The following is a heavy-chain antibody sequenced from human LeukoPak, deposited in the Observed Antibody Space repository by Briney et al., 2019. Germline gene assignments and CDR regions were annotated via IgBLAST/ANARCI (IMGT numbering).Heavy chain of an antibody. V-gene: IGHV1-8*01. J-gene: IGHJ4*02. D-gene: IGHD6-19*01. CDR3: ARDGSSGWYSFPDY. CDR2: MNPNSGNT. CDR1: GYTFTSYD. Sequence: GASVKVSCKASGYTFTSYDINWVRQATGQGLEWMGWMNPNSGNTGYAQKFQGWVTMTRDTSISTAYMELSRLRSDDTAVYYCARDGSSGWYSFPDYWGQGTLVTVSS.